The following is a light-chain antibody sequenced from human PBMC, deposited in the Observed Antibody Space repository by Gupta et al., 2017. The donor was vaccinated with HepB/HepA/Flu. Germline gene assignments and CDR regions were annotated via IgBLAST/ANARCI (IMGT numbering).Light chain of an antibody. CDR3: AAWDDSLSCGV. CDR1: STNIGSNY. Sequence: SVLTHPPSASGATRQCVTISCSRSSTNIGSNYGYWYQQLPGTAPKLLTYRDNQRPSGVPDRVSGSKSGTSASLAISGLRSEDEANYYGAAWDDSLSCGVFGGGTKLTVL. V-gene: IGLV1-47*01. CDR2: RDN. J-gene: IGLJ3*02.